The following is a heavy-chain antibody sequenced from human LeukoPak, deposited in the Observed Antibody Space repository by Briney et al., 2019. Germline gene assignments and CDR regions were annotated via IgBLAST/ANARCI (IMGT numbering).Heavy chain of an antibody. V-gene: IGHV3-21*01. J-gene: IGHJ4*02. CDR3: AKDTPDSSAYYLEN. CDR2: ISSGSSAI. Sequence: LGGSLRLSCEASGFTFTTYSMTWVRQAPGKGLEWVSIISSGSSAIFSADALKGRFTISRDDAKNLLYLDMSSLRAEDTAVYYCAKDTPDSSAYYLENWGQGTLVTVSS. D-gene: IGHD3-22*01. CDR1: GFTFTTYS.